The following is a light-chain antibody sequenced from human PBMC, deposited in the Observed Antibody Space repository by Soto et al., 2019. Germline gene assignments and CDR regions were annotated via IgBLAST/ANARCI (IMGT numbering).Light chain of an antibody. V-gene: IGLV2-23*01. Sequence: QSALSQPASVSGSPGQSITISCTGSSGYVGTYSLVSWYQQHPGKAPKVVIYEGHERPSGVPDRFSGSTSVNTASLTISGLQTDYEADYSCCLYVGATNYVFG. CDR2: EGH. CDR3: CLYVGATNYV. CDR1: SGYVGTYSL. J-gene: IGLJ7*01.